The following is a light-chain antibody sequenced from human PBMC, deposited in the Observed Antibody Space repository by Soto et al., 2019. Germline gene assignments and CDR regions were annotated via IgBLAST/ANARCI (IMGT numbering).Light chain of an antibody. V-gene: IGLV2-14*01. Sequence: QSALTQPASMSGSPGQSITISCTGTSNDVGGYNYVSWYQQHPGKAPKLMIFEVSNRPSGVSNRFSGSKSGNTASLTISGLQAEDEAYYYFCSYTSTNSRVFGGGTKVTVL. CDR2: EVS. CDR3: CSYTSTNSRV. J-gene: IGLJ3*02. CDR1: SNDVGGYNY.